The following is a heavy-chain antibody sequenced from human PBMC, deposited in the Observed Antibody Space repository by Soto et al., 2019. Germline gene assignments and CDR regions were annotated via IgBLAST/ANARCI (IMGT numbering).Heavy chain of an antibody. Sequence: SETLSLTCAVYGGSFSGYYWSWIRQPPGKGLEWIGEINHSGSTNYNPSLKSRVTISVDTSKNQFSLKLSSVTAADTAVYYCARGVLELRAGGLDYWGQGTLVTVSS. CDR1: GGSFSGYY. D-gene: IGHD1-7*01. CDR3: ARGVLELRAGGLDY. J-gene: IGHJ4*02. V-gene: IGHV4-34*01. CDR2: INHSGST.